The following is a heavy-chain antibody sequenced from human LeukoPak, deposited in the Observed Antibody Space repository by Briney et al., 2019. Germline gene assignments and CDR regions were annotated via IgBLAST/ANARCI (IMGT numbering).Heavy chain of an antibody. Sequence: SETLSLTCTVSGYSISSGYYWGWSRQPPGKGVEGIGSIYHSGSTNYNPSLKSRATTSVHKSAKHFSMKLSYVLAAETAVYYCARKGKDFDWFPGREVGAFDIWGQGTMVTVSS. CDR2: IYHSGST. J-gene: IGHJ3*02. V-gene: IGHV4-38-2*02. CDR1: GYSISSGYY. D-gene: IGHD3-9*01. CDR3: ARKGKDFDWFPGREVGAFDI.